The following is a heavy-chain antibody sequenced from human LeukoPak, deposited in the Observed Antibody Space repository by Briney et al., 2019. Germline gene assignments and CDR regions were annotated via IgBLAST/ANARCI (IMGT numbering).Heavy chain of an antibody. CDR3: ARLYYDSSGYYRLDY. CDR1: GFSFSGYW. D-gene: IGHD3-22*01. J-gene: IGHJ4*02. V-gene: IGHV3-7*03. Sequence: GGSLRLSCAASGFSFSGYWMSWVRQTPGKGLEWVANIKQDGSVKNSVDSMKGRFTISRDNTKNSLYLEMNSLKAEDTAVYYCARLYYDSSGYYRLDYWGQGTLVTVSS. CDR2: IKQDGSVK.